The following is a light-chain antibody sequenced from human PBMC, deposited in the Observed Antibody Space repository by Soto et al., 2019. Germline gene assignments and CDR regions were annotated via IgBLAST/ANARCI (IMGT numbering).Light chain of an antibody. CDR3: CSSAGTYPSV. J-gene: IGLJ3*02. V-gene: IGLV2-11*01. CDR2: DVS. Sequence: QSALTQPRSVSGSPGQSVTISCTGTSSDVGGYNYVSWYQQHPGKAPKLMIYDVSKRPSGVPDRFSGSKSGNTASLTISGLQAEDEADYYCCSSAGTYPSVFCGGTKLTVL. CDR1: SSDVGGYNY.